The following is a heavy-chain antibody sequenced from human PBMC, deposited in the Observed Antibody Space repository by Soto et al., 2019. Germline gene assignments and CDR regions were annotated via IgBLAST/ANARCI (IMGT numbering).Heavy chain of an antibody. J-gene: IGHJ3*02. Sequence: ASVKVSCKTSGYTFTGYYMHSVRQAPGQGLEWMGWINPNSGGTNYAQKFQGWVTMTRDTSISTAYMELSRLRSDDTAVYYCARFSDLDAFDIWGQGTMVTVSS. CDR2: INPNSGGT. V-gene: IGHV1-2*04. CDR1: GYTFTGYY. CDR3: ARFSDLDAFDI.